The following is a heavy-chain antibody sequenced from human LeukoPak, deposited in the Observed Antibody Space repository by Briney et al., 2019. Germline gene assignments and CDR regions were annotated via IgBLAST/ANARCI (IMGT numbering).Heavy chain of an antibody. CDR2: IYYRGAP. J-gene: IGHJ4*02. CDR3: ARASEGIGYFDT. Sequence: PSETLSLTCTVSGGSISSYYWGWIRQPPGKGLEWVGQIYYRGAPNYNPSLESRVTISIDTSKNQFSLKLTSVTAADTAVYYCARASEGIGYFDTWGRGSLVTVSS. D-gene: IGHD3-3*01. V-gene: IGHV4-59*01. CDR1: GGSISSYY.